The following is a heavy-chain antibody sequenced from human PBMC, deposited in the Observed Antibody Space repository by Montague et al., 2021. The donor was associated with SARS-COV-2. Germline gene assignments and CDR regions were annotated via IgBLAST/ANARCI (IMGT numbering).Heavy chain of an antibody. CDR1: GGSNSSSSYY. V-gene: IGHV4-39*02. D-gene: IGHD1-1*01. CDR3: AREDAGDWYLDL. CDR2: IYYSGTT. Sequence: SDTLSLTCTVSGGSNSSSSYYWGWIRQPPGKGPEWIGSIYYSGTTFYNPSLRSRVTMSVDTSKNQFSLRLSSVTAADTAVFYCAREDAGDWYLDLWGRGTLVTVSS. J-gene: IGHJ2*01.